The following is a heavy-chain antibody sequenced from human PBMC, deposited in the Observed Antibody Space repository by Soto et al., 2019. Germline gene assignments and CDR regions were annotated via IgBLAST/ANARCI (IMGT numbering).Heavy chain of an antibody. J-gene: IGHJ5*02. V-gene: IGHV5-51*01. CDR1: GYSFTSYW. Sequence: GESLKISCKGSGYSFTSYWIGWVRQMPGKGLEWMGIIYPGDSDTRYSPSFQGQVTISADKSISTAYLQWSSLKASDTAMYYCARQVVPAAMVSIWIDPWGQGTLVTVSS. CDR2: IYPGDSDT. D-gene: IGHD2-2*01. CDR3: ARQVVPAAMVSIWIDP.